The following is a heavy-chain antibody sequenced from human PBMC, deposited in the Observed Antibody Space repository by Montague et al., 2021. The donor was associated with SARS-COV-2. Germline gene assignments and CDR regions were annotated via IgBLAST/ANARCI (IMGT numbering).Heavy chain of an antibody. V-gene: IGHV4-61*02. J-gene: IGHJ4*02. Sequence: TLSLTCTVSGGSISSGSYYWSWIRQPAGKGLEWIGCISNSGSTNYNPSLKSRVTISVDTSKNQFSLKLSSVTAADTAVYYCARDIAVTGLFDYWGQGTLVTVSS. D-gene: IGHD6-19*01. CDR1: GGSISSGSYY. CDR3: ARDIAVTGLFDY. CDR2: ISNSGST.